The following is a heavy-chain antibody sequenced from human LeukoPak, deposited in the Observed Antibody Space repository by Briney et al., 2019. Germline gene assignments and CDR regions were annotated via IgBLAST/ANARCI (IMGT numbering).Heavy chain of an antibody. CDR2: IYHSGST. V-gene: IGHV4-4*02. CDR3: ARGHYYGSGNYHDAFDI. J-gene: IGHJ3*02. D-gene: IGHD3-10*01. Sequence: SGTLSLTCAVSGGSISSSNWWSWVRQPPGKGLEWIGEIYHSGSTNYNPSLKSRVTISVDTSKNQFSLKLSSVTAAATAVYYCARGHYYGSGNYHDAFDIWGQGTMVTISS. CDR1: GGSISSSNW.